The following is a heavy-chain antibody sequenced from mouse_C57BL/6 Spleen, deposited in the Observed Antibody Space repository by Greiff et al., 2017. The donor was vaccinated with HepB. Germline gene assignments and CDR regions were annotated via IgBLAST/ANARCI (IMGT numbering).Heavy chain of an antibody. Sequence: QVQLQQPGAELVKPGASVKLSCKASGYTFTSYWMQWVKQRPGQGLEWIGEIDPSDSYTNYNQKFKGKATLTVDTSSSTAYMQLSSLTSGDSAVYYCARQLRGGYAMDYWGQGTSVTVSS. CDR1: GYTFTSYW. CDR2: IDPSDSYT. D-gene: IGHD3-2*02. CDR3: ARQLRGGYAMDY. J-gene: IGHJ4*01. V-gene: IGHV1-50*01.